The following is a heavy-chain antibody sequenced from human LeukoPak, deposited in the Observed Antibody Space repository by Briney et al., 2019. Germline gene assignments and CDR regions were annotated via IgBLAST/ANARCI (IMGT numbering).Heavy chain of an antibody. D-gene: IGHD6-19*01. CDR1: GFTFSSYG. V-gene: IGHV3-30*18. CDR2: ISYDGSNK. CDR3: AKDRIAVV. Sequence: GRSLRLSCAASGFTFSSYGMHWVRLAPGKGLEWVAVISYDGSNKYCADSVKGRFTISRDNSKNTLYLQMNSLRAEDTAVYYCAKDRIAVVWGQGTLVTVSS. J-gene: IGHJ4*02.